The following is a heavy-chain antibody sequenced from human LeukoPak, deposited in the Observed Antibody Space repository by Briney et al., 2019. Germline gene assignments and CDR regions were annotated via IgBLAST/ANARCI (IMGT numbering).Heavy chain of an antibody. CDR2: ISGNGGGT. CDR3: AKSFGYSRSWFGN. J-gene: IGHJ4*02. V-gene: IGHV3-23*01. D-gene: IGHD6-13*01. CDR1: GLTFSSYA. Sequence: GGSLRLSCAASGLTFSSYAMSWVRQAPGKGLEWVSGISGNGGGTYYADSVKGRFTISRDNSKNTLYLQMNSLRVGDTAVYYCAKSFGYSRSWFGNWGQGTLVTVSS.